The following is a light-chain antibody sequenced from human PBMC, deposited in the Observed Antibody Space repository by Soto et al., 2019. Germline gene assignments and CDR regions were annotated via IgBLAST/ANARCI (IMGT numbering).Light chain of an antibody. J-gene: IGKJ4*01. CDR3: QQYNNWPPVT. Sequence: VLTQPATLSVSPGERATLSCRASQSVSSNLAWYQQKPGQAPRLLIYGASTRATGIPARFSGSGSGTEFTLTISSLQSEDFAVYYCQQYNNWPPVTFGGGTKVDIK. CDR2: GAS. CDR1: QSVSSN. V-gene: IGKV3-15*01.